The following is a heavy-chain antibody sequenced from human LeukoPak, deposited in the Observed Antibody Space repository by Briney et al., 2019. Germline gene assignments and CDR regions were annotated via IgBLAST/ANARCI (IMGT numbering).Heavy chain of an antibody. J-gene: IGHJ5*02. CDR3: ARTGTTGFTWLDP. CDR1: GGSFSGYY. D-gene: IGHD1-1*01. CDR2: IYYSGST. Sequence: SETLSLTCAVYGGSFSGYYWSWIRQPPGKGLEWIGYIYYSGSTNYNPSLKSRVTISVDTSRNHFSLKLSSVTAADTAVYYCARTGTTGFTWLDPWGQGTLVTVSS. V-gene: IGHV4-59*01.